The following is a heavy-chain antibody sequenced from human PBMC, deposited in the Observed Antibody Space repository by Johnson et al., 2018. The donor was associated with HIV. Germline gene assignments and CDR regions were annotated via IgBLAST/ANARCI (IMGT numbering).Heavy chain of an antibody. V-gene: IGHV3-53*01. CDR1: GFAVSSNY. J-gene: IGHJ3*02. Sequence: VQLVESGGGLIQPGGSLRLSCAAFGFAVSSNYMSWVRQAPGKGLEWVSIIYSDGNTYCADSLKGRFTISRDNSKNSLYLQMNSLRAEDTAVYFCARVRRQLVRLSAFDIWGQGTLVTVSS. CDR2: IYSDGNT. D-gene: IGHD6-6*01. CDR3: ARVRRQLVRLSAFDI.